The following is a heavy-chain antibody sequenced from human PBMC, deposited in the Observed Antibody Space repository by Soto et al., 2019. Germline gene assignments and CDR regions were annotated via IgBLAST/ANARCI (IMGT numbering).Heavy chain of an antibody. J-gene: IGHJ4*02. CDR1: GYTFTGYY. CDR3: AREKVAYYDSSVYTFDY. D-gene: IGHD3-22*01. V-gene: IGHV1-2*02. CDR2: INPNSGGT. Sequence: GASVKVSCKASGYTFTGYYMHWVRQAPGQGLEWMGWINPNSGGTNYAQKFQGRVTMTRDTSISTAYMELSRLRSDDTAVYYCAREKVAYYDSSVYTFDYWGQGTLVTVSS.